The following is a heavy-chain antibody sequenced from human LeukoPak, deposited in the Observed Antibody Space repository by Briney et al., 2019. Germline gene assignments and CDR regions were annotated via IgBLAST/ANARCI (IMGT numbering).Heavy chain of an antibody. J-gene: IGHJ6*03. Sequence: ASVKVSCKASGYTLTGYYMHWVRQAPGQRLEWMGWINAGNGNTKYSQEFQGRVTITRDTSASTAYMELSSLRSEDMAVYYCARDGAAAGPNPGDYYYYMDVWGKGTTVTASS. CDR1: GYTLTGYY. CDR2: INAGNGNT. CDR3: ARDGAAAGPNPGDYYYYMDV. V-gene: IGHV1-3*03. D-gene: IGHD6-13*01.